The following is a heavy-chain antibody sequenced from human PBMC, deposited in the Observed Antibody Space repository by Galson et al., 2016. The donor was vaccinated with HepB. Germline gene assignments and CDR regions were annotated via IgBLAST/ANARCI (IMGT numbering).Heavy chain of an antibody. CDR3: ARNKEVGPRTEWAY. CDR2: ISDSGTGT. J-gene: IGHJ4*02. V-gene: IGHV3-23*01. D-gene: IGHD1-26*01. CDR1: GFTFSNYA. Sequence: SLRLSCAASGFTFSNYAMIWVRQAPGKGLEWVSGISDSGTGTWYADSVKGRFTISRDNSKNTVYLQMNNVRVEDTAVYYCARNKEVGPRTEWAYWGQGTLVTVSS.